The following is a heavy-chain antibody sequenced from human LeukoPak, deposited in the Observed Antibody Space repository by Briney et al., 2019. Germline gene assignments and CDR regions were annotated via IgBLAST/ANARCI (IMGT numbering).Heavy chain of an antibody. CDR1: GFTFDDYG. CDR3: ARAYSGYENYYYYYYMDV. CDR2: INWNGGNT. Sequence: PGGSLRLSCAAFGFTFDDYGMSWVRQAPGKGLEWVSGINWNGGNTGYADSVKGRFTISRDNAKNPLYLQMNSLRAEDTALYYCARAYSGYENYYYYYYMDVWGKGTTVTVSS. D-gene: IGHD5-12*01. J-gene: IGHJ6*03. V-gene: IGHV3-20*04.